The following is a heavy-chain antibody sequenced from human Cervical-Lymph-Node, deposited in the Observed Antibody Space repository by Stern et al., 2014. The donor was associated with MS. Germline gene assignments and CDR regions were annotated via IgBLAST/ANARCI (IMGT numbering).Heavy chain of an antibody. V-gene: IGHV1-46*01. CDR3: ARGVLGNTAPNWFDS. D-gene: IGHD3-16*02. J-gene: IGHJ5*01. CDR2: INHPSNNS. Sequence: PLVQSGAEVKKPRASVRVSCKASGYTFTNYSLHWVRQAPGQGLEWMAGINHPSNNSNHAQKFQDTVTMTRDTSTSTVYIELTRLTSEDTAVYYCARGVLGNTAPNWFDSWGQGTLVTVSS. CDR1: GYTFTNYS.